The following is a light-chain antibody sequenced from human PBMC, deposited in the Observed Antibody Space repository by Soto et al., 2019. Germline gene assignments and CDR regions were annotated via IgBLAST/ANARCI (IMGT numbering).Light chain of an antibody. CDR3: QQYGSSQT. Sequence: EIVLTQSPGTLSLSPGERATLSCRASQSVSSSYLAWYQQKPGQAPRLLIYGASSRATGIPDRFSGSGSGTDFTLTISRLEPEDFAVHYCQQYGSSQTFGQGTKV. CDR1: QSVSSSY. V-gene: IGKV3-20*01. CDR2: GAS. J-gene: IGKJ1*01.